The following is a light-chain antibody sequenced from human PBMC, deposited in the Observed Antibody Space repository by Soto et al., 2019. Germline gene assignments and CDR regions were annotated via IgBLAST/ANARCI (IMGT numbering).Light chain of an antibody. J-gene: IGLJ3*02. CDR1: SSDVGGYNH. CDR3: SSYTSSGTLDVL. V-gene: IGLV2-14*03. Sequence: QSALTQPASVSGSPGQSITISCTGTSSDVGGYNHVSWYQQHPGKAPKLMIYDVANRPSGISNRFSGSESGNTASLTISGPQAEDEADYYCSSYTSSGTLDVLFGGGTKLTVL. CDR2: DVA.